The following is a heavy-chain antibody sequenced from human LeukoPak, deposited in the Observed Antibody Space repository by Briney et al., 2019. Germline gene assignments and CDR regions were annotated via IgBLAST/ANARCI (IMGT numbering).Heavy chain of an antibody. Sequence: GGSLRLSCVASGFTFSSYAMHWVRQAPGKGLEWVAVISYDGSNKYYADSVKGRFTISRDNSKNTLYLQMNSLRAEDTAVYYCAKALYGGNVLYFDYWGQGTLVTVSS. CDR3: AKALYGGNVLYFDY. CDR1: GFTFSSYA. CDR2: ISYDGSNK. J-gene: IGHJ4*02. V-gene: IGHV3-30-3*01. D-gene: IGHD4-23*01.